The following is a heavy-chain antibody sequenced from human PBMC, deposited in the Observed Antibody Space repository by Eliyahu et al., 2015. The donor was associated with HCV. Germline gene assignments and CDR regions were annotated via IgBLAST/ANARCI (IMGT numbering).Heavy chain of an antibody. Sequence: QVQLVQSGAEVKKPGAXVKASXKSSGYTFTKHSISWVRQAPGQGLEWMAWISTDNGSTNYAQKFQDRLTMTTQISTDTAFMVLSSLRFDDTAVYYCARHRGISNGVDVWGQGTTVTVSS. D-gene: IGHD3-10*01. CDR2: ISTDNGST. CDR1: GYTFTKHS. CDR3: ARHRGISNGVDV. V-gene: IGHV1-18*01. J-gene: IGHJ6*02.